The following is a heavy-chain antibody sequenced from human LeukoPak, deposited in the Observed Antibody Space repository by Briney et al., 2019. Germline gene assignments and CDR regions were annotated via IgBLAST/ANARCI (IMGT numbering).Heavy chain of an antibody. CDR1: GYTFTSYD. CDR2: MNPNSGNT. Sequence: ASVTVSCKASGYTFTSYDINWVRQATGQGLEWMGWMNPNSGNTGYAQKFQGRVTKTRNTSISTAYMELSSLRSEDTAVYYCARGHLMVAGYYYYCGMDVWGQGTTVTVSS. CDR3: ARGHLMVAGYYYYCGMDV. V-gene: IGHV1-8*01. J-gene: IGHJ6*02. D-gene: IGHD6-19*01.